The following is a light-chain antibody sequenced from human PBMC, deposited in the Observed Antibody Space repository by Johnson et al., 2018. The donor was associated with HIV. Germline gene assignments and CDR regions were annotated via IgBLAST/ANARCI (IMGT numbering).Light chain of an antibody. CDR3: GIWHSSLSAGGV. V-gene: IGLV1-51*01. CDR1: SSNIGKNY. CDR2: DNH. J-gene: IGLJ1*01. Sequence: QSVLTQPPSVSAAPGQKVTISCSGSSSNIGKNYVSWYQQLPGTAPKLLIFDNHKRPSGIPDRFSDSKSGTSATLGITGLQPGDEADYYCGIWHSSLSAGGVFGTGTKVTVL.